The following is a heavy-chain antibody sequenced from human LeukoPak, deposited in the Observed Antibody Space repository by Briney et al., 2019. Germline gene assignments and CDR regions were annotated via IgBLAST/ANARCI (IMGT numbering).Heavy chain of an antibody. CDR2: ISGSGGST. J-gene: IGHJ4*02. V-gene: IGHV3-23*01. CDR1: GFTFSGYA. Sequence: GGSLRLSCAASGFTFSGYAMSWVRQAPGKGLEWVSAISGSGGSTYYADSVKGRFTISRDNSKNTLYLQMNSLRAEDTAVYYCAKDISLVGATYYYWGQGTLVTVSS. D-gene: IGHD1-26*01. CDR3: AKDISLVGATYYY.